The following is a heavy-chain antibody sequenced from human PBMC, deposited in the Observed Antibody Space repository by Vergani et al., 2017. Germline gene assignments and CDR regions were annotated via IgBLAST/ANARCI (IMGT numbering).Heavy chain of an antibody. D-gene: IGHD6-19*01. CDR1: GYTFSGYY. Sequence: QVQLVQSGAEVKKPGASVKVSCKASGYTFSGYYMHWVRQAPGQGLEWMGWINPNSGGTNYAQKFQGRVTMTRDTSISTAYMELSRLRSDDTAVYYCAREGAVTGMESAFDIWGQGTMVTVSS. V-gene: IGHV1-2*02. CDR2: INPNSGGT. CDR3: AREGAVTGMESAFDI. J-gene: IGHJ3*02.